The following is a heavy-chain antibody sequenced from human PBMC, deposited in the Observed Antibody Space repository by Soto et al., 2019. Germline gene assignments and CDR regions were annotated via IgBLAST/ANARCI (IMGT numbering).Heavy chain of an antibody. CDR1: GFTFSDYY. V-gene: IGHV3-11*04. CDR3: AKGGGINGFYTVAGFDY. CDR2: ISSSGSTI. D-gene: IGHD2-8*01. Sequence: PGGSLRLSCAASGFTFSDYYMSWIRQAPGKGLEWVSYISSSGSTIYYADSVKGRFTISRDNAKNSLYLQMNSLRFEDMAVYYCAKGGGINGFYTVAGFDYWGLGTLVTGSS. J-gene: IGHJ4*02.